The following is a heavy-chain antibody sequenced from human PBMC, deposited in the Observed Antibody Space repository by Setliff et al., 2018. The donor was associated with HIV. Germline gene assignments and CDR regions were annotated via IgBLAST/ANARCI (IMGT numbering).Heavy chain of an antibody. CDR3: ARVWFGELSRVDY. Sequence: LSLTCAVYGGSFSGYYWSWIRQPPWKGLEWIGEINHSGSTNYNPSLKSRVTISVDTSKNQFSLKLSSVTAADTAVYYCARVWFGELSRVDYWGQGTLVTVSS. D-gene: IGHD3-10*01. V-gene: IGHV4-34*01. CDR1: GGSFSGYY. CDR2: INHSGST. J-gene: IGHJ4*02.